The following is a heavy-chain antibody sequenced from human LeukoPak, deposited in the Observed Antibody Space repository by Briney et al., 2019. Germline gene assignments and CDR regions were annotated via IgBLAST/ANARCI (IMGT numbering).Heavy chain of an antibody. J-gene: IGHJ4*02. CDR1: GFTFSSYV. V-gene: IGHV3-23*01. CDR2: ISDSGGDR. D-gene: IGHD2-15*01. Sequence: GGSLRLSCAASGFTFSSYVMSWVRQAPGKGLEWVSSISDSGGDRNDADSVKGRFTISRDNSKNTLFLQMDSLRVEDTAVYYCATRSTGVAATFDSWGQGALVTVSS. CDR3: ATRSTGVAATFDS.